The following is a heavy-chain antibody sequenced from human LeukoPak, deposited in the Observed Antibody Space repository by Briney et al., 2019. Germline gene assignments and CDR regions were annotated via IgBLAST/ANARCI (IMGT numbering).Heavy chain of an antibody. V-gene: IGHV4-31*03. J-gene: IGHJ3*02. CDR1: GDVTGGSISSGGNY. Sequence: KPSETLSLTCSVSGDVTGGSISSGGNYWTWIRQFPGKGLEYIGYIYSGHTYYNPALKSRLTISVDTSKNLFSLRLSSVTAADTAVYYCARAPRGTLTGYDAFDIWGQGTMVTVSS. CDR2: IYSGHT. CDR3: ARAPRGTLTGYDAFDI. D-gene: IGHD3-9*01.